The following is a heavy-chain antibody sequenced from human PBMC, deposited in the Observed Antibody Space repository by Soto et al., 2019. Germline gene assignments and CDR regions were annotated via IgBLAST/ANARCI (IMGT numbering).Heavy chain of an antibody. D-gene: IGHD5-12*01. CDR2: IYPGDSDT. J-gene: IGHJ3*02. Sequence: LGESLKISCKGSGYSFTSYWIGWVRQMPGKGLEWMGIIYPGDSDTRYSPSFQGQVTISADKSISTAYLQWSSLKASDTAMYYCARPNRDGYNSHDAFDIWGQGTMVTVSS. CDR3: ARPNRDGYNSHDAFDI. V-gene: IGHV5-51*01. CDR1: GYSFTSYW.